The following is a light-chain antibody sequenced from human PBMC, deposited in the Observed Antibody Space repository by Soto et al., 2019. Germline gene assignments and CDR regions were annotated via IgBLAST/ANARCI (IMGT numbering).Light chain of an antibody. CDR2: NAA. V-gene: IGKV3-11*01. CDR3: QQVKT. J-gene: IGKJ1*01. CDR1: QSASTY. Sequence: EIVLTQSPATLSLSPGERATLSCRASQSASTYLAWYQQKPGQAPRLLIYNAANRATGVPARFTGSGSGTDFTLTISSLEPEDSAVYYCQQVKTFGQGTKVDIK.